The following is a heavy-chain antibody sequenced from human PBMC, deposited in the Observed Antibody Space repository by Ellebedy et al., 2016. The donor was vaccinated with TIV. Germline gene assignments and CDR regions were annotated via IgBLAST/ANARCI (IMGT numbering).Heavy chain of an antibody. V-gene: IGHV4-59*06. J-gene: IGHJ4*02. D-gene: IGHD3-22*01. CDR3: ARGDYYDSSGQFDY. CDR2: IYYSGST. Sequence: SETLSLXXTVSGGSISSYYWSWIRQPAGKGLEWIGYIYYSGSTYYNPSLKSRVTISVDTSKNQFSLKLSSVTAADTAVYYCARGDYYDSSGQFDYWGQGTLVTVSS. CDR1: GGSISSYY.